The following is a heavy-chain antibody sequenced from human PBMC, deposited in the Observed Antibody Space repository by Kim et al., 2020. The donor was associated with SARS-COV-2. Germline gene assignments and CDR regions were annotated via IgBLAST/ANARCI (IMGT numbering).Heavy chain of an antibody. D-gene: IGHD2-8*01. J-gene: IGHJ3*02. CDR3: ARDVSNSVAHDAFKI. CDR1: GFTFSSYS. CDR2: ISSSDTI. V-gene: IGHV3-48*02. Sequence: GGSLRLSCVGSGFTFSSYSLNWVRQAPGMGSEWLSYISSSDTIYYADSVKGRFTISRDNAKNSLYLQMNSLRDEDTAVYYCARDVSNSVAHDAFKIWGQGTMVIVSS.